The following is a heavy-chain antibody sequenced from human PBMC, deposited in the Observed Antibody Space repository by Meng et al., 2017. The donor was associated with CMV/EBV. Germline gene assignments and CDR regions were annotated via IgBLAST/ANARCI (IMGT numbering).Heavy chain of an antibody. Sequence: KASGYTFTGYYMHWARQAPGQGLEWMGWINPNSGGTNYAQKFQGRVTMTRDTSISTAYMELSRLRSDDTAVYYCAKNSAGTITNWFDPWGQGTLVTVSS. V-gene: IGHV1-2*02. CDR1: GYTFTGYY. CDR2: INPNSGGT. J-gene: IGHJ5*02. D-gene: IGHD1-7*01. CDR3: AKNSAGTITNWFDP.